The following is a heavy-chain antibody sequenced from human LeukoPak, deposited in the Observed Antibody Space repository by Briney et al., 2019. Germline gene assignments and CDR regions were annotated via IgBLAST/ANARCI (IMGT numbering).Heavy chain of an antibody. V-gene: IGHV4-38-2*02. CDR3: ARDSRYCSGASCYS. D-gene: IGHD2-2*01. Sequence: SETLSLTCTVSGYSIGSGYWGWVRQPPGKGLEWIGSIHHPGSTYYNPSLKSRVTISIDTSKNQFSLKLSSVTAADTAVYYCARDSRYCSGASCYSWGQGTLVTVSS. CDR2: IHHPGST. J-gene: IGHJ4*02. CDR1: GYSIGSGY.